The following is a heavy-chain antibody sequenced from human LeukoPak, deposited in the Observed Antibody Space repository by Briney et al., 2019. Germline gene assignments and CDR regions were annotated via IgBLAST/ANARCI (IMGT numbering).Heavy chain of an antibody. Sequence: GGSLRLSCAASGFTFSSYWMGWVRQAPGRGLEWVANIKQDGGEKYYVDSVKGRFTISRDNAKNSLFLQMNSLRVEDTAVYYCARYYDFWSGYPPFDYWGQGTLVTVSS. CDR2: IKQDGGEK. CDR3: ARYYDFWSGYPPFDY. J-gene: IGHJ4*02. V-gene: IGHV3-7*01. CDR1: GFTFSSYW. D-gene: IGHD3-3*01.